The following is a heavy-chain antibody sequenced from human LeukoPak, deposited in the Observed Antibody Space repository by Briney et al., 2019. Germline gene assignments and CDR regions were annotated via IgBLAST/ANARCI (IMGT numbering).Heavy chain of an antibody. Sequence: PGGSLRLSCAASGFTFSSNETNWVRQAPGKGLEWVSYSSSGGSAIYYADSVKGRFTISRDNAKNSLYLQMNSLRAEDTAVYYCVRDPSVAADDYWGQGTLVTVSS. CDR1: GFTFSSNE. J-gene: IGHJ4*02. D-gene: IGHD6-19*01. CDR3: VRDPSVAADDY. V-gene: IGHV3-48*03. CDR2: SSSGGSAI.